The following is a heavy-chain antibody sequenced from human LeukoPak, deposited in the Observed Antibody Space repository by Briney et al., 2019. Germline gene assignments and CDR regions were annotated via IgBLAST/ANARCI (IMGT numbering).Heavy chain of an antibody. CDR1: GFTFDDYA. CDR2: INWNSGSI. V-gene: IGHV3-9*01. Sequence: GRSLRLSCAGSGFTFDDYAMHWVRQAPGKGLEWVSGINWNSGSIGYADSVKGRFTISRDNAKNSLYLQMNSLRAEDTALYYCAKGFGAGIAARRDYWGQGTLVTVSS. J-gene: IGHJ4*02. CDR3: AKGFGAGIAARRDY. D-gene: IGHD6-6*01.